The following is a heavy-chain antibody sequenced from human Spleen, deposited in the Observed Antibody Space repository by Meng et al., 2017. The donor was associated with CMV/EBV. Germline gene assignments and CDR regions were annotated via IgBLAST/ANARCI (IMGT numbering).Heavy chain of an antibody. J-gene: IGHJ4*02. CDR1: GFTFSSYE. V-gene: IGHV3-48*03. CDR3: ARDQGHCSSTSCYWGPFDY. D-gene: IGHD2-2*01. Sequence: GGSLRLSCAASGFTFSSYEMNWVRQAPGRGLEWISYISSSGSAIYYAGAVKGRFTISRDDAKTSLYLQMNSLRAEDTAFYYCARDQGHCSSTSCYWGPFDYWGQGALVTVSS. CDR2: ISSSGSAI.